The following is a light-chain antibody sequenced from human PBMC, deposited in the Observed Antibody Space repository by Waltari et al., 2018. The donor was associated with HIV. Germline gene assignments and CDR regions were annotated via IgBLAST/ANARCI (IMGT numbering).Light chain of an antibody. CDR2: DVS. CDR3: CSYAGMYTWV. J-gene: IGLJ3*02. CDR1: RRSVGSYNS. Sequence: SSLTPPRSVSVSPGPSVTISCSRPRRSVGSYNSVSWYQQHPGKAPEVMIYDVSNRPSGVPDRFSGSKSGKTASLTISGLQAEDEADYYCCSYAGMYTWVFGGGTKLTVL. V-gene: IGLV2-11*01.